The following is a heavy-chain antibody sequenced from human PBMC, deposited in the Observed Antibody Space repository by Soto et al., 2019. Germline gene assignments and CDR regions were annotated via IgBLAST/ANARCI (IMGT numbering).Heavy chain of an antibody. CDR3: ARFLTYYYDSSGYVYAFDI. Sequence: ASVKVSCKASGYTFTSYDINWVRQATGQGLEWMGWMNPNSGNTGYAQKFQGRVTMTRNTSISTAYMELSSLRSEDTAVYYCARFLTYYYDSSGYVYAFDIWGQGAMVTVSS. D-gene: IGHD3-22*01. CDR2: MNPNSGNT. V-gene: IGHV1-8*01. CDR1: GYTFTSYD. J-gene: IGHJ3*02.